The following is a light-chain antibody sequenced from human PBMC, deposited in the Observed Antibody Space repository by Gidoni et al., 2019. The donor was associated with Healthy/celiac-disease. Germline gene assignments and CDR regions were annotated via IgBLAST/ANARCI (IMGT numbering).Light chain of an antibody. Sequence: DIVMTQSPLYLPVTPVEPASISCRSSQSLLHSNGYNYLDWYLQKPGQSPQLLIYLGSNRASGVPDRFSVSGSGTDFTLKISRVEAEDVGVYYCMQPLQTPWTFGQGTKVEIK. J-gene: IGKJ1*01. CDR1: QSLLHSNGYNY. CDR2: LGS. V-gene: IGKV2-28*01. CDR3: MQPLQTPWT.